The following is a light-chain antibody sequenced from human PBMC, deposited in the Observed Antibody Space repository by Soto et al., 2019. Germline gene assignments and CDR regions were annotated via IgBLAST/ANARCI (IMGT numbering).Light chain of an antibody. CDR1: QSVSSSY. CDR3: QQYGASRLT. J-gene: IGKJ4*01. V-gene: IGKV3-20*01. Sequence: EIVLTQSPGTLSLSPWERATLSCRASQSVSSSYLAWYQQRPGQAPRLLIHGASTRATGIPDRFSGSGSGTDFTLTISRLEPEDFAVYYCQQYGASRLTFGGGTKVDIK. CDR2: GAS.